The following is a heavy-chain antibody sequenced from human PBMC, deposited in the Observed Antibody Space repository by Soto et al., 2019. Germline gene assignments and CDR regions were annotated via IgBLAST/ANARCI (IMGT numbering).Heavy chain of an antibody. CDR2: IYHSGST. CDR3: AGSAIYCSGGSCYSGFDY. J-gene: IGHJ4*02. Sequence: SETLSLTCAVSGGSISSSNWWSWVRQPPGKGLEWTGEIYHSGSTNYNPSLKSRVTISVDKSKNQFSLKLSSVTAADTAVYYCAGSAIYCSGGSCYSGFDYWGQGTLVTVS. V-gene: IGHV4-4*02. CDR1: GGSISSSNW. D-gene: IGHD2-15*01.